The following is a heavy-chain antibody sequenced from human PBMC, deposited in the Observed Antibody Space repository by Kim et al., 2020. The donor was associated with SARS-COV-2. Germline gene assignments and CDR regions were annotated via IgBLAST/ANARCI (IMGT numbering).Heavy chain of an antibody. Sequence: TNYAQKCQGWVTMTRDTSISTAYMELSRLRSDDTAVYYCAREAQGLNFDYWGQGTLVTVSS. D-gene: IGHD2-8*01. CDR2: T. J-gene: IGHJ4*02. V-gene: IGHV1-2*04. CDR3: AREAQGLNFDY.